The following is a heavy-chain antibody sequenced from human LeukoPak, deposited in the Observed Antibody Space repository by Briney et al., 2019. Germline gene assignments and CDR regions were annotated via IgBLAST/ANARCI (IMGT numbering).Heavy chain of an antibody. J-gene: IGHJ3*02. D-gene: IGHD4-11*01. Sequence: SETLSLTCTVSGGSISSGSYYWSWIRQPAGKGLEWIGRIYTSGSTNYNPSLKSRVTISVDTSKNQFSLKLSSVTAADTAVYYCARPYSNYVGNDAFAIWGQGTMVTVSS. CDR2: IYTSGST. CDR3: ARPYSNYVGNDAFAI. V-gene: IGHV4-61*02. CDR1: GGSISSGSYY.